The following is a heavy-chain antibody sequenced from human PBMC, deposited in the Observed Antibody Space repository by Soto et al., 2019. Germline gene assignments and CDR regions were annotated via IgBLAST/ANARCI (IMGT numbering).Heavy chain of an antibody. Sequence: GGSLRLSCAASGFTFSSYGMHWVRQAPGKGLEWVSRINGDGTGLRYADSVKGRFTISRDNAKNTVYLQMNNLRVEDTAVYFCAKGYSGYDYALWGQGSLVTVSS. V-gene: IGHV3-74*01. CDR3: AKGYSGYDYAL. CDR2: INGDGTGL. CDR1: GFTFSSYG. D-gene: IGHD5-12*01. J-gene: IGHJ4*02.